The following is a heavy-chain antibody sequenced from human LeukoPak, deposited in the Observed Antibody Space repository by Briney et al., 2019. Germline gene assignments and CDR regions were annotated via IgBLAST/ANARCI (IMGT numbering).Heavy chain of an antibody. CDR3: ARDLGSSGRGDY. D-gene: IGHD6-13*01. J-gene: IGHJ4*02. V-gene: IGHV4-4*07. CDR2: IYSSGST. Sequence: PSETLSLTCTVSGGSISSYYWGWIRQPAGKGLEWIGRIYSSGSTNYNPSLKSRVTMSVDTSKNQFSLNLSSVTAADTAVYFCARDLGSSGRGDYWGQGTLVTVSS. CDR1: GGSISSYY.